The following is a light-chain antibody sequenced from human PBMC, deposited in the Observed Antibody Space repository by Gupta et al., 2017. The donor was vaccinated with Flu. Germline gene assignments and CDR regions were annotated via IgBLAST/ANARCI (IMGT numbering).Light chain of an antibody. J-gene: IGKJ3*01. V-gene: IGKV4-1*01. Sequence: IVMTPSPDSLAVSLGERATINCKSSQSVLYSSNNKNYLAWYQQKPGQPPKLLIYWASTQESGVPDRFSGRGSGTDFTPTISSLQAEDVAVYYCQQEDTTPFTFGCGTKVDIK. CDR3: QQEDTTPFT. CDR1: QSVLYSSNNKNY. CDR2: WAS.